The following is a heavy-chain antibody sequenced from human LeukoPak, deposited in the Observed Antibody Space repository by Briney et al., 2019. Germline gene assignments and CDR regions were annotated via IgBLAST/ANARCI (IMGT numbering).Heavy chain of an antibody. V-gene: IGHV4-34*01. CDR1: GGSFSGYY. D-gene: IGHD1-26*01. J-gene: IGHJ4*02. CDR3: ARGPPRYSGSYPLDY. CDR2: INHSGST. Sequence: SETLSLTCAVYGGSFSGYYWSWIRQPPGKGLEWIGEINHSGSTNYNPSLKSRVTISVDTSKNQFSLKLSSVTAADTAVYYCARGPPRYSGSYPLDYWGQGTLVTVSP.